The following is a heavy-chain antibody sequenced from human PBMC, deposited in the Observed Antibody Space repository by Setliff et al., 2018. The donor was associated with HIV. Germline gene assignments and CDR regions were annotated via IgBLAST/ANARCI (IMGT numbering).Heavy chain of an antibody. CDR3: ITDYGSSSWYDY. D-gene: IGHD6-13*01. J-gene: IGHJ4*02. CDR1: GITFNNVW. V-gene: IGHV3-15*01. Sequence: PGGSLRLSCTASGITFNNVWMNWVRQVPGKGLQWVGRIKSKIEGETRDYAAAVKGRFAISRDDSVSTVYLQMHSMKTEDTAVYYCITDYGSSSWYDYWGQGTLVTV. CDR2: IKSKIEGETR.